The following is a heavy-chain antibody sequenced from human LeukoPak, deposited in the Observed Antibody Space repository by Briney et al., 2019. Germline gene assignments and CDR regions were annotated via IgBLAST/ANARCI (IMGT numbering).Heavy chain of an antibody. Sequence: ASVKLSCKASGYTFTGYYMHWVRQAPGQGLEWMGWTNLNSGGTNYAQKFQGRVTMTRDTSISTAYMELSRLRSDDTAVYYCASTRGVHDYGKNYWGQGTLVTVSS. V-gene: IGHV1-2*02. J-gene: IGHJ4*02. CDR1: GYTFTGYY. D-gene: IGHD4-17*01. CDR3: ASTRGVHDYGKNY. CDR2: TNLNSGGT.